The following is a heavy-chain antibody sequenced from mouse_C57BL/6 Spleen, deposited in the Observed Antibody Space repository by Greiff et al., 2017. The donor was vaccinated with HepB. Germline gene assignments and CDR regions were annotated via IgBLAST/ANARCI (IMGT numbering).Heavy chain of an antibody. Sequence: VQLQQPGAELVKPGASVKMSCKASGYTFTSYWITWVKQRPGQGLEWIGDIYPGSGSTIYNEKFKSKATLTVDTSSSTAYMQLSSLTSEDSAVYYCAREANWDPYYYAMDYWGQGTSVTVSS. CDR3: AREANWDPYYYAMDY. CDR2: IYPGSGST. CDR1: GYTFTSYW. V-gene: IGHV1-55*01. D-gene: IGHD4-1*01. J-gene: IGHJ4*01.